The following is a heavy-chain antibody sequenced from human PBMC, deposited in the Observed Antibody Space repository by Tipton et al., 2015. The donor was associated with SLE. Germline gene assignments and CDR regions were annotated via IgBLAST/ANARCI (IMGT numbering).Heavy chain of an antibody. V-gene: IGHV3-21*06. CDR3: ARTLRYYYDSSGYYDY. Sequence: SLRLSCAASGFTFSTYSMNWVRQAPGKGLEWVSSISISSSYIFYADSVKGRFTVSRDNANNSLYLQMNSLRAEDTAVYYCARTLRYYYDSSGYYDYWGQGTLVTVSS. D-gene: IGHD3-22*01. J-gene: IGHJ4*02. CDR2: ISISSSYI. CDR1: GFTFSTYS.